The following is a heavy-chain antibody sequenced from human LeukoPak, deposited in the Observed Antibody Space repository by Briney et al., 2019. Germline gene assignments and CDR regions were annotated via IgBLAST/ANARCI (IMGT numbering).Heavy chain of an antibody. V-gene: IGHV3-23*01. CDR3: AREAGGFDQ. CDR2: IPASGPKT. J-gene: IGHJ4*02. Sequence: GGSLRLSCAASGFTFSSSAMGWVRRAPQKGLEWVSAIPASGPKTYYTGSVRGRFTISRDNANNSLYLQVNSLRAEDTAVYYCAREAGGFDQWGQGILVTVSS. CDR1: GFTFSSSA.